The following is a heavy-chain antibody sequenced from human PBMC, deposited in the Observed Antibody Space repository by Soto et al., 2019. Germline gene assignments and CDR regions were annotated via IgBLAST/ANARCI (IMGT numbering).Heavy chain of an antibody. Sequence: PGDSLKISCEGSGYNFGSHWIVWVRQMPGRGLEWMGIIYPGYSDVRNSPSFQGQVTFSADKSISTAYLQWSSLKASDTAMYYCARRAYNYSDDLQDYFDPWGQGTLVTVSS. CDR1: GYNFGSHW. V-gene: IGHV5-51*01. CDR2: IYPGYSDV. CDR3: ARRAYNYSDDLQDYFDP. D-gene: IGHD5-18*01. J-gene: IGHJ5*02.